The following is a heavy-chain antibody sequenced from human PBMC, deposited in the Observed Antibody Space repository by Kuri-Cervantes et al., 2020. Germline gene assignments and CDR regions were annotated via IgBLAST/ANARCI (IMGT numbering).Heavy chain of an antibody. J-gene: IGHJ4*02. CDR2: ISWNSGSI. V-gene: IGHV3-9*01. Sequence: SLKISCAASGFTFSSYAMHWVRQAPGKGLEWVSGISWNSGSIGYADSVKGRFTISRDNAKNSLYLQMNSLRAEDTALYYCAKDIGPVGTEFYDYWGQGTLVTVSS. CDR3: AKDIGPVGTEFYDY. D-gene: IGHD6-13*01. CDR1: GFTFSSYA.